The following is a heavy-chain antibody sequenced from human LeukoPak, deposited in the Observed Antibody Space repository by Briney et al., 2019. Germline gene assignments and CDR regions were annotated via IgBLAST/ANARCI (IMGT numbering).Heavy chain of an antibody. V-gene: IGHV4-61*01. Sequence: SETLSLTCTVSGGSVSSGSYYWSWIRQPPGKGLEWIGYIYYSGSTNYNPSLKSRVTISVDTSRNQFSLKLSSVTAADTAVYYCANREYSYGYGYWGQGTLVTVSS. CDR2: IYYSGST. CDR3: ANREYSYGYGY. J-gene: IGHJ4*02. D-gene: IGHD5-18*01. CDR1: GGSVSSGSYY.